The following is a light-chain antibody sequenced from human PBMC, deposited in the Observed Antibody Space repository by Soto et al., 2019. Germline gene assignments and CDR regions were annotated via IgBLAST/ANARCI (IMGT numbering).Light chain of an antibody. CDR3: QQYDSSPLT. Sequence: EIALTQSPGTLSLSPRERATLSCRATQSVSSSYLAWYQQKPGQAPRLLIYGASIRATGIPDRFSGSGSGTDFTLTISRLEPEDFGVYYCQQYDSSPLTFGGGTKVEIK. CDR1: QSVSSSY. J-gene: IGKJ4*01. V-gene: IGKV3-20*01. CDR2: GAS.